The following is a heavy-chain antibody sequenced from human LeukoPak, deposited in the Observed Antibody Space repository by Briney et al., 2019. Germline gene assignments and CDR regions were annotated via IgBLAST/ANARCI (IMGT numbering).Heavy chain of an antibody. CDR1: GYTFTSYG. CDR3: ARDGGRSLTDFYYYGMDV. V-gene: IGHV1-18*01. Sequence: ASVKVSCKASGYTFTSYGISWVRQAPGQGLEWMGWISAYNGNTNYAQKLQGRVTMTTGTSTSTAYMELRSLRSDDTAVYYCARDGGRSLTDFYYYGMDVWGQGTTVTVSS. J-gene: IGHJ6*02. CDR2: ISAYNGNT. D-gene: IGHD2-15*01.